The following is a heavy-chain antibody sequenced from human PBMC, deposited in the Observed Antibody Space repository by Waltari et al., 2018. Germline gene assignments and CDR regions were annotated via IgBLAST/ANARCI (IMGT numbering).Heavy chain of an antibody. J-gene: IGHJ6*02. CDR2: IIPIFGTA. V-gene: IGHV1-69*05. CDR3: ARGDRYCSSTSCLTSYGMDV. Sequence: QVQLVQSGAEVKKHGSSVKVSCKDSGGNFNGYAISWVRQDPGQGPEWMGGIIPIFGTANYAQKVQGRVTITTDESTSTAYMELSSLRSEDTAVYYCARGDRYCSSTSCLTSYGMDVWGQGTTVTVSS. D-gene: IGHD2-2*01. CDR1: GGNFNGYA.